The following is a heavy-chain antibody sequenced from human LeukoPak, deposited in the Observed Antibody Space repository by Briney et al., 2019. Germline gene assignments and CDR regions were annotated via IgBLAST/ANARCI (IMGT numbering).Heavy chain of an antibody. CDR3: ARASARITMVRGVQSHFDY. Sequence: SVKVSCKASGGTFSSYAISWVRQAPGQGLEWMGGIIPIFGTANYAQKFQGRVTITADESTSTAYMELSSLRSEDTAVYYCARASARITMVRGVQSHFDYWGQGTLATVSS. V-gene: IGHV1-69*13. J-gene: IGHJ4*02. D-gene: IGHD3-10*01. CDR2: IIPIFGTA. CDR1: GGTFSSYA.